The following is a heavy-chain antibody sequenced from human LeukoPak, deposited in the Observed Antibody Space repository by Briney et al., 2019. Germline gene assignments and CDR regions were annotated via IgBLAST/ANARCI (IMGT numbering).Heavy chain of an antibody. CDR3: AMGLAAAGNHYYYGMDV. Sequence: GASVKVSCKASGYTFTSYGISWVRQAPGQGLEWMGWISAYNGNTNYAQKLQGRVTMTTDTSTSTAYMELSSLRSEDTAVYYCAMGLAAAGNHYYYGMDVWGQGTTVTVSS. CDR1: GYTFTSYG. V-gene: IGHV1-18*04. D-gene: IGHD6-13*01. J-gene: IGHJ6*02. CDR2: ISAYNGNT.